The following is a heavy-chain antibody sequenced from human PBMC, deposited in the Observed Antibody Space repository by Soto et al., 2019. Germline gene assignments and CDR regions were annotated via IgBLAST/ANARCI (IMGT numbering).Heavy chain of an antibody. CDR3: ARGSRYRSGYCISTSCYNWFDP. Sequence: TLSLTCAVSGGSISSGGYSWSWIRQPPGKGLEWIGYIYHSGSTYYNPSLKSRVTISVDRSKNQFSLKLSSVTAADTAVYYCARGSRYRSGYCISTSCYNWFDPWGQGTLVTVS. J-gene: IGHJ5*02. CDR1: GGSISSGGYS. D-gene: IGHD2-2*01. V-gene: IGHV4-30-2*01. CDR2: IYHSGST.